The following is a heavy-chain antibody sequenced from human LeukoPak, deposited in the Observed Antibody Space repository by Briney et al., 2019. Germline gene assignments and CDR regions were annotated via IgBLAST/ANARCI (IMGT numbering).Heavy chain of an antibody. Sequence: GGSLRLSCAASGFTFSSYSMNWVRQAPGKGLEWVSSISSSSSYIYYADSVKGRFTISRDNSKNTLYLQMNSLRAEDTAVYYCARAHCSSTSCYFDLDYWGQGTLVTVSS. CDR2: ISSSSSYI. J-gene: IGHJ4*02. D-gene: IGHD2-2*01. V-gene: IGHV3-21*01. CDR3: ARAHCSSTSCYFDLDY. CDR1: GFTFSSYS.